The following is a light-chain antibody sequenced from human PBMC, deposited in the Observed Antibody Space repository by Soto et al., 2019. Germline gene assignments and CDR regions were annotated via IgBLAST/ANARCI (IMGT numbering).Light chain of an antibody. CDR2: EVN. CDR1: SSDVGGYNY. CDR3: TSYASSSTPVI. V-gene: IGLV2-14*01. J-gene: IGLJ2*01. Sequence: QSALTQPASVSGSPGQSITISCTGTSSDVGGYNYVSWYQHHPGKAPQLMIYEVNNRPSGVSNRFSGSKSGNTASLTISGLQAEDEADYYCTSYASSSTPVIFGGGTKLTVL.